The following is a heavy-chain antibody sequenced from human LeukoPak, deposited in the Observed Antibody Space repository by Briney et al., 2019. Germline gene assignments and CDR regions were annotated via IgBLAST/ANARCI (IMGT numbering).Heavy chain of an antibody. CDR3: ARVSPSYYGSGSYYNEGVKNWFDP. D-gene: IGHD3-10*01. J-gene: IGHJ5*02. V-gene: IGHV1-18*04. CDR1: GYTFTSYG. Sequence: ASVKVSCKASGYTFTSYGISWMRQAPGQGLEWMGWISAYNGNTNYAQKLQGRVTMTTDTSTSTAYMELRSLRSDDTAVYYCARVSPSYYGSGSYYNEGVKNWFDPWGQGTLVTVSS. CDR2: ISAYNGNT.